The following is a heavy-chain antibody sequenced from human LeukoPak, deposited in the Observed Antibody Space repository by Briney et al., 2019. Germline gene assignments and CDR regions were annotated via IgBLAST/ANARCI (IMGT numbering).Heavy chain of an antibody. V-gene: IGHV6-1*01. D-gene: IGHD5-18*01. J-gene: IGHJ2*01. CDR1: GDSVSSNSGT. CDR2: TYYRSKWYN. Sequence: SQTLSLTCAISGDSVSSNSGTWNWIRQSPSRGLEWLGRTYYRSKWYNDYAVSVKSRITINPDTSKNQFSLQLNSVTPEDTAVYYCTRAGSYGYYWYFDLWGRGTLVTVSS. CDR3: TRAGSYGYYWYFDL.